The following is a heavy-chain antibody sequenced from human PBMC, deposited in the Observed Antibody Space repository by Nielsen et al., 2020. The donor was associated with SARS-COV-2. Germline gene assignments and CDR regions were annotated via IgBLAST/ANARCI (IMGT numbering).Heavy chain of an antibody. D-gene: IGHD2-15*01. J-gene: IGHJ6*02. V-gene: IGHV3-74*01. CDR1: GLTFSSYW. Sequence: GESLKISCAASGLTFSSYWMHWVRQAPGKGLVWVSRINSDGSSTSYADSVKGRFTISRDNAKNTLYLQMNSLRAEDTAVYYCARDYGYAGIVVVVAALVGDYGMDVWGQGTTVTVSS. CDR3: ARDYGYAGIVVVVAALVGDYGMDV. CDR2: INSDGSST.